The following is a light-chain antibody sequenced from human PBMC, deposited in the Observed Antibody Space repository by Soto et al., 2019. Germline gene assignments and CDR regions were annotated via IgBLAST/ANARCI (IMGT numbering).Light chain of an antibody. CDR2: NNN. CDR1: SSNIGSNT. Sequence: QSALTQPPSASGTPGQRVTISCSGSSSNIGSNTVNWYQQLPGTAPKLLIYNNNQRPSGVPARFSGSKSGTSASLAISGLQSEDEADYYCAAWDDSLNGVVFGGGTKLTVL. CDR3: AAWDDSLNGVV. J-gene: IGLJ2*01. V-gene: IGLV1-44*01.